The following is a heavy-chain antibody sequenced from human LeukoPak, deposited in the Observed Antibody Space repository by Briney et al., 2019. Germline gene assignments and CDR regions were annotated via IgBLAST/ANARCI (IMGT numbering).Heavy chain of an antibody. V-gene: IGHV3-33*01. CDR1: GFTFSSSG. Sequence: GGSLRLSCAASGFTFSSSGMHWVRQAPGKGLEWVAVIWYDGSNKYYADSVRGRFTISRDSSKNTLYLQMNSLRAEDTAVYYCARPGMAADFRGFDYWGQGTLVTVSS. J-gene: IGHJ4*02. CDR2: IWYDGSNK. D-gene: IGHD6-13*01. CDR3: ARPGMAADFRGFDY.